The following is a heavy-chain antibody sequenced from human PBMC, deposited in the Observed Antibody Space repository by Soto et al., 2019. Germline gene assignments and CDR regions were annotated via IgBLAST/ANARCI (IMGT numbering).Heavy chain of an antibody. J-gene: IGHJ4*02. V-gene: IGHV1-2*02. D-gene: IGHD1-1*01. CDR2: IDPDSGDT. Sequence: GASVKVSCKASGYTFTGYYLHWVRQAPGQGLEWMGRIDPDSGDTDHSENFLGRVTSTRDTAIDTAYLEVTGLTLDDTAVYYCARGPLEWGQGTLVTVSS. CDR1: GYTFTGYY. CDR3: ARGPLE.